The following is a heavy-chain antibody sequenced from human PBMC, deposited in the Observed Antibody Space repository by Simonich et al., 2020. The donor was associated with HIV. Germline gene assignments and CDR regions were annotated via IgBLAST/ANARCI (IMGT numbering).Heavy chain of an antibody. J-gene: IGHJ4*02. D-gene: IGHD2-2*01. V-gene: IGHV4-34*01. CDR3: ARGFYQRLYYFDY. CDR1: GGSFSGYY. CDR2: INHSGRT. Sequence: QVQLQQWGAGLLKPSETLSLTYAVSGGSFSGYYCSWIRQPPGKGLEWFGEINHSGRTNYNPSLKSRVTISVDTSKNQFSLKLSSVTAADTAVYYCARGFYQRLYYFDYWGQGTLVTVSS.